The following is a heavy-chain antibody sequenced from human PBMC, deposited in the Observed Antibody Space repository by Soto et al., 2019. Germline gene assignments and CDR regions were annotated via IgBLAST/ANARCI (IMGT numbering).Heavy chain of an antibody. Sequence: GGSLRLSCAASGFTFSSYNMNWVRQAPGKGLEWVSYMRSSSASIYYADSVKGRFTVSRDNAKNSLYLQMNSLRDEDTAVYYCARDGGSSIWSDLDYWGQGTLVTVSS. CDR1: GFTFSSYN. CDR3: ARDGGSSIWSDLDY. J-gene: IGHJ4*02. D-gene: IGHD2-2*01. CDR2: MRSSSASI. V-gene: IGHV3-48*02.